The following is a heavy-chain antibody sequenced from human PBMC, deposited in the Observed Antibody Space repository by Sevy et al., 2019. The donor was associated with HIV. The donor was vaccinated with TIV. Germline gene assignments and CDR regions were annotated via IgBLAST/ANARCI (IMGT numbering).Heavy chain of an antibody. Sequence: ASVKVSCKASGGTFSSYAISWVRQAPGQGLEWMGGIIPIFGTANYAQKFQGRVTITADESTSTAYMELSSLRSEDTAVYYCARYGIAVADTYGMDVWGQGTTVTVSS. CDR2: IIPIFGTA. D-gene: IGHD6-19*01. CDR3: ARYGIAVADTYGMDV. V-gene: IGHV1-69*13. J-gene: IGHJ6*02. CDR1: GGTFSSYA.